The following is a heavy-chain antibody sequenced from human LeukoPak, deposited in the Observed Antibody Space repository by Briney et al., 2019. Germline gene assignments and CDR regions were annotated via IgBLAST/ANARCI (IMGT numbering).Heavy chain of an antibody. D-gene: IGHD3-3*01. Sequence: ASVKVSCTASGGTFSSYAISWVRQAPGQGLEWMGGIIPIFGTANYAQKFQGRVTMTRDTSTSTVYMELSSLRSEDTAVYYCARVKRFLEWPYYYYGMDVWGQGTTVTVSS. J-gene: IGHJ6*02. CDR2: IIPIFGTA. CDR3: ARVKRFLEWPYYYYGMDV. CDR1: GGTFSSYA. V-gene: IGHV1-69*05.